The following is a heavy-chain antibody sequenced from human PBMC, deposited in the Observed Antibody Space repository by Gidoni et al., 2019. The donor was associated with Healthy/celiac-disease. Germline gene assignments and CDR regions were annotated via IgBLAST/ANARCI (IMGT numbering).Heavy chain of an antibody. CDR2: IYWNDDK. CDR3: AHSIEGGSGWDALPPPGPPNAFDI. J-gene: IGHJ3*02. CDR1: GFSPSTSGVG. D-gene: IGHD6-19*01. Sequence: QITLKESGPTLVKPTQTLTLTCTFSGFSPSTSGVGVGWIRQPPGKALEWLALIYWNDDKRYSPSLKSRLTITKDTSKNQVVLTMTNMDPVDTATYYCAHSIEGGSGWDALPPPGPPNAFDIWGQGTMVTVSS. V-gene: IGHV2-5*01.